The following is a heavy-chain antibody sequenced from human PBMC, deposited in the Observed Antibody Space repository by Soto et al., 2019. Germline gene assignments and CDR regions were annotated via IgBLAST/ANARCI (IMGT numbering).Heavy chain of an antibody. CDR2: IYHSGNT. CDR1: GASIITDNW. Sequence: QVQLQESGPGLVKPSGTLSLTCALSGASIITDNWWSWVRQPPGKEMEWIGEIYHSGNTNFNPSVKSRVTRSVDTSKNQSSLTVSSVTAAATAIYYCARASASSKLRGVVITWVQGTLVTVSS. V-gene: IGHV4-4*02. CDR3: ARASASSKLRGVVIT. J-gene: IGHJ5*02. D-gene: IGHD3-10*01.